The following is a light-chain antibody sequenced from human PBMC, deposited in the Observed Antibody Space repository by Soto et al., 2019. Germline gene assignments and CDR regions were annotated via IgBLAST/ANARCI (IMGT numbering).Light chain of an antibody. V-gene: IGLV1-40*01. Sequence: QSVLTQPPSVSGAPGQRVTISCTGSSSNIGAGYDVHWYQQLPGPAPKLLIYGNSNRPSGVPDRFSGSKSGTSASLAITGLQAEDEADYYCQSYDSSLSGWVFGGGPKRTVL. CDR2: GNS. CDR1: SSNIGAGYD. CDR3: QSYDSSLSGWV. J-gene: IGLJ3*02.